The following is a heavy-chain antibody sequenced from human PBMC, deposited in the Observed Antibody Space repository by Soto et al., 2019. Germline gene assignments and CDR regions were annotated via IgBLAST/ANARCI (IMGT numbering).Heavy chain of an antibody. CDR2: ISGSGGST. CDR3: AKEGSYGSGSYYDY. D-gene: IGHD3-10*01. Sequence: GGSLRLSCAASGFTFSSYAMSWVRQAPGKGLEWVSAISGSGGSTYYADSVKGRFTISRDNSKNTLYLQMNSLRAEDTAVYNCAKEGSYGSGSYYDYWGQGPLVTVSA. CDR1: GFTFSSYA. V-gene: IGHV3-23*01. J-gene: IGHJ4*02.